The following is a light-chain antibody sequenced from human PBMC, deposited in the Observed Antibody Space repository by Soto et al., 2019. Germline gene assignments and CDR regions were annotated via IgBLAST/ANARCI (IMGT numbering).Light chain of an antibody. CDR2: GAS. CDR3: QQYNNWPPT. CDR1: QSVTSN. V-gene: IGKV3-15*01. J-gene: IGKJ1*01. Sequence: EIVMTQSPATLSVSPGGRAALSCRASQSVTSNLAWYQQKPGQPPRLLIYGASTRATGIPARFSGSGSGTEFPLNISRLQSEDFAIYYCQQYNNWPPTFGQGTKVEIK.